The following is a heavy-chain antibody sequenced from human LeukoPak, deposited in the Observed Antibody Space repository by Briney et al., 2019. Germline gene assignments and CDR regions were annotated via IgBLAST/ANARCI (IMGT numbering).Heavy chain of an antibody. D-gene: IGHD1-26*01. CDR1: GYTFTGYY. V-gene: IGHV1-2*02. J-gene: IGHJ4*02. CDR2: INPNSGGT. CDR3: AREGRSGSYFIY. Sequence: GASVKVSCKASGYTFTGYYMHWVRQAPGQGLEWMGWINPNSGGTNYAQNFQGRVTMTRDTSISTAYMELSRLRSDDTGVYYCAREGRSGSYFIYWGQGTLVTVSS.